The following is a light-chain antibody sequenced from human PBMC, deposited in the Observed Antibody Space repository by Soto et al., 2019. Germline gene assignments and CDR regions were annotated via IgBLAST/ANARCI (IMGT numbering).Light chain of an antibody. CDR3: RSYTSSSTRV. CDR2: DVS. Sequence: QSALTQPASVSGSPGQSITISCTGTSSDVGGYNYVSWYQQHPGNAPHLMIYDVSKRSSGVSNRFSGSKSGNTASLTISGLQAEDEADYYCRSYTSSSTRVFGGGTKLTVL. V-gene: IGLV2-14*01. CDR1: SSDVGGYNY. J-gene: IGLJ2*01.